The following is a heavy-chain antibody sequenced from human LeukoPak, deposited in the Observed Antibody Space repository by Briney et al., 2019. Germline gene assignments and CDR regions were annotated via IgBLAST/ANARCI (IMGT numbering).Heavy chain of an antibody. Sequence: GGSLRLSCAASGFTFSSYAFHWVRQAPGKGLEWVAVISDDGTNKNYGDSVKGRFTISRDNSKNTLYLQMNSLRAEDTAVYYCARGSEGSCSSTSCPRYFQHWGQGTLVTVSS. J-gene: IGHJ1*01. D-gene: IGHD2-2*01. CDR3: ARGSEGSCSSTSCPRYFQH. V-gene: IGHV3-30-3*01. CDR1: GFTFSSYA. CDR2: ISDDGTNK.